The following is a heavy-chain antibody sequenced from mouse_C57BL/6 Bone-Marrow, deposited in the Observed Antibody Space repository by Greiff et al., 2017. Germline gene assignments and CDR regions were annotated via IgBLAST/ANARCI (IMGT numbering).Heavy chain of an antibody. J-gene: IGHJ2*01. CDR1: GFTFSSYG. Sequence: EVHLVESGGDLVKPGGSLKLSCAASGFTFSSYGMSWVRQTPDKRLEWVATISSGGSYTYYPDSVKGRFTISRDNAKNTLYLQMSSLNAEDTAMYYCARHRYYYGSSYDYWGQGTTLTVSS. V-gene: IGHV5-6*01. CDR3: ARHRYYYGSSYDY. D-gene: IGHD1-1*01. CDR2: ISSGGSYT.